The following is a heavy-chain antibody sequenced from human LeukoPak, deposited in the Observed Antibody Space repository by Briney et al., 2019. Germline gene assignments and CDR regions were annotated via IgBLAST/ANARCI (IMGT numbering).Heavy chain of an antibody. J-gene: IGHJ4*02. V-gene: IGHV3-30-3*01. D-gene: IGHD5-12*01. CDR2: ISYDGSNK. Sequence: GRSLRLSCAASGFTFSSYAMRWVRQAPGKGLEWVAVISYDGSNKYYADSVKGRFTISRDNSKNTLYLQMNSLRAEDTAVYYCARGEVEVATHFDYWGQGTLVTASS. CDR1: GFTFSSYA. CDR3: ARGEVEVATHFDY.